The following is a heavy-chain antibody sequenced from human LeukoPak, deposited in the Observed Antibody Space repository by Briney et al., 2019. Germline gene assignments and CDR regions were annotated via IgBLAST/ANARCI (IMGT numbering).Heavy chain of an antibody. CDR1: GFTFSNDA. V-gene: IGHV3-30-3*01. Sequence: GRSLRLSCAASGFTFSNDAMAWDRQAPGKGLGWVAVISNDGNNKYYADSVKGRFTLSRDNSKSTLYLQMNSLRTEDTDVYYCASNEERSGWYGSEYWGQGTLVTVSS. CDR2: ISNDGNNK. J-gene: IGHJ4*02. D-gene: IGHD6-19*01. CDR3: ASNEERSGWYGSEY.